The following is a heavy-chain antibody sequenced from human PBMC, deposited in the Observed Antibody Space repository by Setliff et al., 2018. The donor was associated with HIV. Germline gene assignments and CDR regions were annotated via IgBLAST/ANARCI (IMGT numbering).Heavy chain of an antibody. CDR2: IKQDGSEK. D-gene: IGHD3-3*01. CDR3: TTRESLLFGAVLPDY. Sequence: PGGSLRLSCAASGFTFSDYWMTWVRQAPGKGLEWVANIKQDGSEKYCVDSVKGRFTISRDNAKNSLYLQMNSLRAEDTAVYYCTTRESLLFGAVLPDYWGPGTLVTVSS. J-gene: IGHJ4*02. V-gene: IGHV3-7*03. CDR1: GFTFSDYW.